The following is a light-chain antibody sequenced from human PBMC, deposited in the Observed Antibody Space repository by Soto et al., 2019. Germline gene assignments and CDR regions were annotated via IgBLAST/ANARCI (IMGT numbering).Light chain of an antibody. V-gene: IGKV3D-20*02. Sequence: EIVLTQSPGTLSLSPGERATLSCRASQSVRSDYFAWYQQKPGQAPRVIIFGVSTRATGIPDRFSGSGSGTDFTLTISRLEPEDFAVYYCQQRSNWPPITFGQGTRLEI. CDR1: QSVRSDY. CDR2: GVS. J-gene: IGKJ5*01. CDR3: QQRSNWPPIT.